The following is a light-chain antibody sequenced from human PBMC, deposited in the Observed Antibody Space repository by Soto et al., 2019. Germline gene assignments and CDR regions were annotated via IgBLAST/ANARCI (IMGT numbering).Light chain of an antibody. V-gene: IGLV2-14*01. CDR2: EVT. Sequence: QSALTQPASVSGSPGQSITISCSGSSSDIGAYDYVSWYQQHPGKAPKLLIYEVTSRPSGVSHRFSGSKSGNTASLTTSRVEAGDEADYYCQVWDTTNPVIFGGGTKVTVL. J-gene: IGLJ2*01. CDR3: QVWDTTNPVI. CDR1: SSDIGAYDY.